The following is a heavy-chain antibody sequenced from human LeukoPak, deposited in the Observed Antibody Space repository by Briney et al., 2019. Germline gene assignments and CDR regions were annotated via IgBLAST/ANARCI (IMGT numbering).Heavy chain of an antibody. CDR1: GYTFTVKY. Sequence: ASVKVSCKASGYTFTVKYMHWVRQAAGQGLEWMGWINPNSGGTNYAQNFQGRVTTTRDTSASTVYMELTGLTSDDTAVYFCARGGYSYAVDYWGQGTLVTVSS. CDR3: ARGGYSYAVDY. J-gene: IGHJ4*02. V-gene: IGHV1-2*02. CDR2: INPNSGGT. D-gene: IGHD5-18*01.